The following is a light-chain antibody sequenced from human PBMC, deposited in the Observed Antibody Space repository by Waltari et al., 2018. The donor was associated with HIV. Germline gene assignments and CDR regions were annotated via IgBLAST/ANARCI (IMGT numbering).Light chain of an antibody. CDR1: SSDVGGSTA. J-gene: IGLJ2*01. CDR2: EVS. Sequence: QSALTQPASVSGSPGQSSTISCPGPSSDVGGSTAVSWYHQHPAKAPKLVILEVSTRPSGFSNRFSGSNSGNRASLTISGLQAEDEAYYYCSSYTSSDTVVFGGGTKVTVL. CDR3: SSYTSSDTVV. V-gene: IGLV2-14*01.